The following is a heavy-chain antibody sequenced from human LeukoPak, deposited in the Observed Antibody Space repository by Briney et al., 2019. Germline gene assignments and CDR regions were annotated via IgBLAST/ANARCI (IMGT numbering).Heavy chain of an antibody. CDR2: IYYIGST. D-gene: IGHD1-26*01. V-gene: IGHV4-39*01. J-gene: IGHJ4*02. CDR1: GASISGGTYY. CDR3: ARRGGSGRAFDY. Sequence: SETLSLTCSVSGASISGGTYYWGWIRQPPGKGLGWIGSIYYIGSTYDNPSLKSRVTISVDTSKNQFSLKLSSVTAADTAVYYCARRGGSGRAFDYWGQGTLVTVSS.